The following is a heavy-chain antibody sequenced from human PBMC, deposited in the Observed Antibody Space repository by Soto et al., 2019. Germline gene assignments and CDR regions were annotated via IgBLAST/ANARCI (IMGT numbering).Heavy chain of an antibody. Sequence: GASVKVSCKASGYTFTSYDINWVRQATGQGLEWMGWMNPNSGNTGYAQKFQGRVTMTRNTSISTAYMELSSLRSEDTAVYYCARAERQQLVYNYWGQGTLVTVSS. J-gene: IGHJ4*02. CDR3: ARAERQQLVYNY. CDR2: MNPNSGNT. D-gene: IGHD6-13*01. CDR1: GYTFTSYD. V-gene: IGHV1-8*01.